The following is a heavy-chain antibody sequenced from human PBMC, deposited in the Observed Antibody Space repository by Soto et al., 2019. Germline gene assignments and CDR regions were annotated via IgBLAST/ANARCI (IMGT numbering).Heavy chain of an antibody. CDR3: ATPAVGSGWYGEGVY. J-gene: IGHJ4*02. D-gene: IGHD6-19*01. Sequence: ASVKVSCKVSGYTLTELSMHWVRQAPGKGLEWMGGFDPEDGETIYAQKFQGRVPMTEDTSTATAYMELSSLRSEDTAVYYCATPAVGSGWYGEGVYWGQGTLVTVSS. CDR2: FDPEDGET. V-gene: IGHV1-24*01. CDR1: GYTLTELS.